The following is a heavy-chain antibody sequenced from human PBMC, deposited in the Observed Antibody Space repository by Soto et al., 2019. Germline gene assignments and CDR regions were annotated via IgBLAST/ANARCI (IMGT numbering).Heavy chain of an antibody. CDR3: ARELHGGSYGMDV. J-gene: IGHJ6*02. CDR2: ITTAGDT. CDR1: GFTFSNYD. V-gene: IGHV3-13*01. Sequence: GGSLRLSCAASGFTFSNYDMHWVRQVTGKGLEWVSGITTAGDTYYLGSVKGRFTISREKAKNSFYLQMNSLSAGDTAVYYCARELHGGSYGMDVGGQGTTVTVSS.